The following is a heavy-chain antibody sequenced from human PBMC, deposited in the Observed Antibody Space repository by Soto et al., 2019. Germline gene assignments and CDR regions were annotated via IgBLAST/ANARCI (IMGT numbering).Heavy chain of an antibody. CDR1: VGSFSGYY. J-gene: IGHJ4*02. CDR3: ASDYYDSSGYYPG. Sequence: SETLSLTCAVYVGSFSGYYWSWIRQPPGKGLEWIGEINHSGSTNYNPSLKSRVTISVDTSKNQFSLKLSSVTAADTAVYYCASDYYDSSGYYPGWGQGTLVTVSS. D-gene: IGHD3-22*01. CDR2: INHSGST. V-gene: IGHV4-34*01.